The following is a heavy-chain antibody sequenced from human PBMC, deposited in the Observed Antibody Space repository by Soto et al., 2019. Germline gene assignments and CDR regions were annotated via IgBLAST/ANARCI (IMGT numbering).Heavy chain of an antibody. J-gene: IGHJ6*03. V-gene: IGHV4-59*01. CDR2: IYYSGST. Sequence: SETLSLTCTVSGGSISSFYWSWIRQPPGKGLEWIGYIYYSGSTNYNPSLKSRVTISVDTSKNQYSLKLNSVTAADTAVYYCARGGVVPAAKKYYYYYMDVWGKGTTVTVSS. CDR1: GGSISSFY. CDR3: ARGGVVPAAKKYYYYYMDV. D-gene: IGHD2-2*01.